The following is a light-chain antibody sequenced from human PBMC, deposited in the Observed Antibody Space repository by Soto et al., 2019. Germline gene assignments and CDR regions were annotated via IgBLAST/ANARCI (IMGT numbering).Light chain of an antibody. CDR3: QSYDSSLRGV. J-gene: IGLJ3*02. Sequence: QSVLTQPPSVSGAPGRRVTISCTGSSSNIGAGYDVHWYQQLPGPAPKLLLYGNSNRPSGVPDRFSGSKSGTSASLAITGLQAEDEADYSCQSYDSSLRGVFGGGTKLTVL. CDR2: GNS. V-gene: IGLV1-40*01. CDR1: SSNIGAGYD.